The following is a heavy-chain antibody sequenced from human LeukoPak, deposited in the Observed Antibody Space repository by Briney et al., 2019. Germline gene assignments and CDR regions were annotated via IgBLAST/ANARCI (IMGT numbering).Heavy chain of an antibody. CDR2: ISSSGSTI. J-gene: IGHJ6*04. D-gene: IGHD3-10*02. CDR1: GVTFSSYS. CDR3: AELGITMIGGV. V-gene: IGHV3-48*04. Sequence: GGSLRLSCAASGVTFSSYSMNWVRQAPGKGLEWVSYISSSGSTIYYADSVKGRFTISRDNAKNSLYLQMNGLRAEDTAVYYCAELGITMIGGVWGKGTTVTISS.